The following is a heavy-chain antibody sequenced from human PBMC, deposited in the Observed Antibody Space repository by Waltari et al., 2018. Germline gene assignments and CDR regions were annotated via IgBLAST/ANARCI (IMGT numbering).Heavy chain of an antibody. V-gene: IGHV5-51*03. CDR2: IYPGDSDT. J-gene: IGHJ4*02. CDR3: ARGLWVREKRGYYFDY. CDR1: GYSFTSYW. Sequence: EVQLVQSGAEVKKPGESLKLSCKGSGYSFTSYWIGWVRQMPGKGLEWMGIIYPGDSDTRYSPSFQGQVTISADKSISTAYLQWSSLKASDTAMYYCARGLWVREKRGYYFDYWGQGTLVTVSS. D-gene: IGHD1-1*01.